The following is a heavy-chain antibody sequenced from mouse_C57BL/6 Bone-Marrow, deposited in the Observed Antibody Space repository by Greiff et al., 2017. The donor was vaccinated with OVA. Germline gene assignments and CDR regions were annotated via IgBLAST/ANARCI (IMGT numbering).Heavy chain of an antibody. CDR1: GFTFSDYY. D-gene: IGHD1-3*01. CDR2: ISNGGGST. CDR3: ASNLAWFAY. V-gene: IGHV5-12*01. Sequence: EVMLVESGGGLVQPGGSLKLSCAASGFTFSDYYMYWVRQTPEKRLEWVAYISNGGGSTYYPDTVKGRFTISRDNAKNTLYLQMSRLKSEDTAMYYCASNLAWFAYWGQGTLVTVSA. J-gene: IGHJ3*01.